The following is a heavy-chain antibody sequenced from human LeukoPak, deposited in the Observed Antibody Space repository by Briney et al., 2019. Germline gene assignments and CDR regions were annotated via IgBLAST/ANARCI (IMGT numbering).Heavy chain of an antibody. CDR3: AKSVGELLFSGAFDV. V-gene: IGHV3-66*01. J-gene: IGHJ3*01. D-gene: IGHD3-10*01. CDR1: GGAISPYY. Sequence: ETLSLTCTVSGGAISPYYWSWVRQAPGKGLEWVSVIYSGAGAYSADSVKGRFTISRDNSKNTLYLQMNSLRADDTAVYYCAKSVGELLFSGAFDVWGQGTMVTVSS. CDR2: IYSGAGA.